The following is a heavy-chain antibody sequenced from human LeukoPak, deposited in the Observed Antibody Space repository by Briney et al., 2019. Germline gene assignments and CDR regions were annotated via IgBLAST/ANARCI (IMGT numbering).Heavy chain of an antibody. D-gene: IGHD1-26*01. CDR2: ISGSGGST. Sequence: GGSLRLSCAASGFTFSRYAMSWVRQAPGKGLEWVSAISGSGGSTYYADSVKGRFTISRDNAKNSLYLQMNSLRAEDTAVYYCARERRMRSASYYFFDYWGQGTLVTVSS. V-gene: IGHV3-23*01. J-gene: IGHJ4*02. CDR1: GFTFSRYA. CDR3: ARERRMRSASYYFFDY.